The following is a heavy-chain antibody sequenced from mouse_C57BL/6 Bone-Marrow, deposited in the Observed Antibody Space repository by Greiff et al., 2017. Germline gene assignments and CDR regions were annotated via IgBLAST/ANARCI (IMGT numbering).Heavy chain of an antibody. Sequence: QVQLQQPGAELVKPGASVKMSCKASGYTFTSYWITWVKQRPGQGLEWIGDIYPGSGSTNYNEKFKSKATLTVDTSSSTAYMQLSSLTSEDSAVYYCARRGSSYSYAMDYWGHGTSVTVAT. V-gene: IGHV1-55*01. J-gene: IGHJ4*01. CDR1: GYTFTSYW. D-gene: IGHD1-1*01. CDR2: IYPGSGST. CDR3: ARRGSSYSYAMDY.